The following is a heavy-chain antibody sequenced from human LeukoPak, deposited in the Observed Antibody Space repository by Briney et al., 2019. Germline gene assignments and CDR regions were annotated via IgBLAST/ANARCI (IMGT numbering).Heavy chain of an antibody. CDR1: GFSFSTYD. D-gene: IGHD5-12*01. CDR3: AGDPSGHGMDV. V-gene: IGHV3-13*04. J-gene: IGHJ6*02. CDR2: IGIAGDT. Sequence: GGSLRLSCAASGFSFSTYDMHWVRQVTGKGLEWVSLIGIAGDTYYPGSVEGRFTVSRENAKNSLYLQMNSLRVEDTAVYYCAGDPSGHGMDVWGQGTTVTVSS.